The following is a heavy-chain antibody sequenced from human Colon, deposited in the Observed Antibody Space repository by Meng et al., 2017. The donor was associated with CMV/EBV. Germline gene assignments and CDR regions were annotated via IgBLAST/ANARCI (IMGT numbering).Heavy chain of an antibody. Sequence: GESLKISCAASGFTFSSYWMHWVRQAPGKGLVWVSRINSDGSSTSYADSVKGRFTVSRDNAKEMVYLQMNTLRVEDTAIYYCTRGREGLLNDKPWFDSWGQGTQVTVSS. CDR3: TRGREGLLNDKPWFDS. CDR1: GFTFSSYW. V-gene: IGHV3-74*01. D-gene: IGHD2-15*01. CDR2: INSDGSST. J-gene: IGHJ5*01.